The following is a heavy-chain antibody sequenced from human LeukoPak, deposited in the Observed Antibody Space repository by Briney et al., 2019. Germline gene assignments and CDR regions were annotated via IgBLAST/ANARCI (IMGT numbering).Heavy chain of an antibody. CDR2: ISGSGGST. D-gene: IGHD6-13*01. V-gene: IGHV3-23*01. Sequence: GGSLRLSCAASGFTCSSYAMSWVRQDPGKGLEWVSAISGSGGSTYYADSVKGRFTISRDNSKNTLYLQMNSLRAEDTAVYYCAIAAAGKGSMDVWGKGTTVTVSS. J-gene: IGHJ6*04. CDR1: GFTCSSYA. CDR3: AIAAAGKGSMDV.